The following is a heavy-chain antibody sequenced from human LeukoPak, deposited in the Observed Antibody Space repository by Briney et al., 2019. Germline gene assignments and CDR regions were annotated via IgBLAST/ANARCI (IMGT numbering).Heavy chain of an antibody. CDR2: FDPEDGET. Sequence: ASVTVSFKFSVYTLTKLSMHWVRQAPGKGGEGMGGFDPEDGETIYAQKFQGRVTMTDDTSTDTAYMELSSLRSEDTAVYYCATDLGGIAAAGARYWGQGTLVTVSS. CDR1: VYTLTKLS. V-gene: IGHV1-24*01. D-gene: IGHD6-13*01. J-gene: IGHJ4*02. CDR3: ATDLGGIAAAGARY.